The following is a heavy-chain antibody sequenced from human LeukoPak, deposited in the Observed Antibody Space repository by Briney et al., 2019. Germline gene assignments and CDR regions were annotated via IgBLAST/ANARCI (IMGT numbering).Heavy chain of an antibody. J-gene: IGHJ4*02. D-gene: IGHD3-9*01. Sequence: ASVKVSCKASGYTFTGYYMHWVRQAPGQGLEWMGWINPNSGGTNYAQKFQGRVTMTRDTSISTAYMELSRLRSDDTAVYYCARNPQLRYFDWLPPFDYWGQGTLVTVSS. CDR1: GYTFTGYY. V-gene: IGHV1-2*02. CDR3: ARNPQLRYFDWLPPFDY. CDR2: INPNSGGT.